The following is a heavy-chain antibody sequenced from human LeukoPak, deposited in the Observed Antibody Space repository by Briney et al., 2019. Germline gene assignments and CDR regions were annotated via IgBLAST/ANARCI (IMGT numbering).Heavy chain of an antibody. CDR2: IYYSGST. Sequence: PSETLSLTCTVSGGSISSSSYYWGWIRQPPGKGLEWIGSIYYSGSTYYNPSLKSRVTISVDTSKNQFSLKLSSVTAADTAVYYCVRDGEMGAFDIWGQGQWSPSLQ. CDR1: GGSISSSSYY. V-gene: IGHV4-39*02. D-gene: IGHD7-27*01. CDR3: VRDGEMGAFDI. J-gene: IGHJ3*02.